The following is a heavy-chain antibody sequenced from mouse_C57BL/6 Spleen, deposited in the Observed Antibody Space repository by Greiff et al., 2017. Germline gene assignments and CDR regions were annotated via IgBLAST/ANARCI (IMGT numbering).Heavy chain of an antibody. CDR1: GFTFSSYA. V-gene: IGHV5-4*01. J-gene: IGHJ4*01. Sequence: EVQLVESGGGLVKPGGSLKLSCAASGFTFSSYAMSWVRQTPEKGLEWVATIGDGGSYTYYPDNVQGRFTIYRDNAKNTRYLQMSHLKSEDTAMYYCAGGEALYYEGDGGYYFDMGGWGKGTTVT. CDR2: IGDGGSYT. D-gene: IGHD2-4*01. CDR3: AGGEALYYEGDGGYYFDMGG.